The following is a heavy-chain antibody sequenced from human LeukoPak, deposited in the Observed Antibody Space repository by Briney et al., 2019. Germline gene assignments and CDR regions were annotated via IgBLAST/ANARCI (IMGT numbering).Heavy chain of an antibody. J-gene: IGHJ6*03. CDR1: GFTFSSYE. CDR3: ARCPQSTVRGLIRYYYYYMDV. CDR2: ISSSGSTI. Sequence: GGSLRLSCAASGFTFSSYEMNWVRQAPGKGLEWVSYISSSGSTIYYADSVKGRFTTSRDNAKNSLYLQMNSLRAEDTAVYYCARCPQSTVRGLIRYYYYYMDVWGKGTTVTISS. V-gene: IGHV3-48*03. D-gene: IGHD3-10*01.